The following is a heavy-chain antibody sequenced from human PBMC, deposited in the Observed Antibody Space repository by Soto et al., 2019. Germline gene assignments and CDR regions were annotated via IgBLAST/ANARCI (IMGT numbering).Heavy chain of an antibody. Sequence: SETLSLTSALHGWSFSGYDWSWIRQPTGKGLEWIGEINHSGSTNYNPSLKSRVTISVDTSKNQFSLKLSSVTAADTAVYYCARGALLWFGELGYYYYGMDVWGQGTTVT. D-gene: IGHD3-10*01. CDR2: INHSGST. CDR3: ARGALLWFGELGYYYYGMDV. CDR1: GWSFSGYD. V-gene: IGHV4-34*01. J-gene: IGHJ6*02.